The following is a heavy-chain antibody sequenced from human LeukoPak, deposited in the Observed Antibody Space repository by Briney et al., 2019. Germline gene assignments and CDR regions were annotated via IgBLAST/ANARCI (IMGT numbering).Heavy chain of an antibody. J-gene: IGHJ4*02. V-gene: IGHV1-2*02. D-gene: IGHD2-15*01. CDR2: INPNSGGT. Sequence: ASVKVSCTASGYTFTGYYMYGVRQAPGQGREWMGWINPNSGGTNYARDFQGRVTMTRDTSISTAYIELSGLRSADPAVYFRARKPVAPATPFDYWGQGTLVTASS. CDR1: GYTFTGYY. CDR3: ARKPVAPATPFDY.